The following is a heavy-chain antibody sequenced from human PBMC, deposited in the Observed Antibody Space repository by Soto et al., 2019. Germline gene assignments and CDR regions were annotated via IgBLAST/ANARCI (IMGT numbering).Heavy chain of an antibody. CDR1: GGFVSSGSYY. CDR3: ARVERGTATTVVDAFDI. V-gene: IGHV4-34*01. CDR2: MSHSGGT. Sequence: QLQLQQWGAGLLKPSETLSLTRAVYGGFVSSGSYYWSWIQQPPGKGLEWIGEMSHSGGTHFNPSLKSRVTISVDTSKNQFSLKMSSVTAADTALYYCARVERGTATTVVDAFDIWGPGTMVTVSS. D-gene: IGHD1-1*01. J-gene: IGHJ3*02.